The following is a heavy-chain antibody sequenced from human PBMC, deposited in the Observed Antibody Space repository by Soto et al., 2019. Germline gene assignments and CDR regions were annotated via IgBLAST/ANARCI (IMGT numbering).Heavy chain of an antibody. J-gene: IGHJ5*02. D-gene: IGHD3-9*01. CDR2: IYTSGST. V-gene: IGHV4-4*07. CDR1: GDSISNYY. Sequence: QVQLQESGPGLVKPSETLSLTCTVSGDSISNYYWSWIRQPAGKGLEWIGRIYTSGSTNYNPSLKSRVTMSVDTSKNRFSLKLSSVTAADTAVYYCARDYPGHYDILTGLPPPNWFDPWGQGTLVTVSS. CDR3: ARDYPGHYDILTGLPPPNWFDP.